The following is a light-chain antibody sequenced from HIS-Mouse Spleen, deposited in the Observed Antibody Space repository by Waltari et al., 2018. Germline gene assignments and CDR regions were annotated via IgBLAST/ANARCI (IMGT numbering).Light chain of an antibody. J-gene: IGLJ2*01. CDR3: QAWDSSTVV. CDR2: QDS. V-gene: IGLV3-1*01. Sequence: SYELTQPPSVSVSPGQTASITCSGDKLGDKYACWYQQKPGQSPVLVIYQDSKRHSGIPERFSGSNSGTTATLTISGTQAMDEADYYCQAWDSSTVVFGGGTKLTVL. CDR1: KLGDKY.